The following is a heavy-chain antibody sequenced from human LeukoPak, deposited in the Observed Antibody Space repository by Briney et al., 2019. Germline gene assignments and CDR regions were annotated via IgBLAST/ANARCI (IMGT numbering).Heavy chain of an antibody. CDR2: MYNSGST. J-gene: IGHJ4*02. CDR1: GYSISSGHY. D-gene: IGHD2-2*01. V-gene: IGHV4-38-2*01. Sequence: SETLSLTCDVSGYSISSGHYWGWIRQSPGKGLEWIASMYNSGSTYFKSSLKSRATISLDTPKNQFSLTLNSVTAADTAVYYCARHVYGRHQLQAYHFDYWGQGILVTVSS. CDR3: ARHVYGRHQLQAYHFDY.